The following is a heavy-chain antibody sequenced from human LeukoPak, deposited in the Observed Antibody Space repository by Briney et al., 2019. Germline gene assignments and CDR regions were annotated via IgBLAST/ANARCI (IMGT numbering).Heavy chain of an antibody. V-gene: IGHV1-18*01. J-gene: IGHJ4*02. Sequence: ASVKVSCKASGYTFTSYGISWVRQAPGQGLEWMGWISAYNGNTNYAQKLQGRVTMTTDTSMSTAYMELRSLRSDDTAVYYCARAPLRYFDWLPTNYFDYWGQGTLVTVSS. CDR2: ISAYNGNT. CDR3: ARAPLRYFDWLPTNYFDY. D-gene: IGHD3-9*01. CDR1: GYTFTSYG.